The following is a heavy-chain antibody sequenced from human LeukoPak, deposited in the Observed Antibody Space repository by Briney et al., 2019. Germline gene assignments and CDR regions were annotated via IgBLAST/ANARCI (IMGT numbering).Heavy chain of an antibody. CDR1: GGSISSSSYY. Sequence: PSETLSPTCTVSGGSISSSSYYWGWIRQPPGKGLEWIGSIYYSGSTYYNPSLKSRVTISVDTSKNQFSLKLSSVTAADTAVYYCARNSNYYDSSGYSYYFDYWGQGTLVTVSS. J-gene: IGHJ4*02. V-gene: IGHV4-39*01. CDR3: ARNSNYYDSSGYSYYFDY. CDR2: IYYSGST. D-gene: IGHD3-22*01.